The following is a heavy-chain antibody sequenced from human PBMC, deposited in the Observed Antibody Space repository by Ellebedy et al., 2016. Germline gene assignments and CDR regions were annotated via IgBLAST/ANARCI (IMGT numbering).Heavy chain of an antibody. D-gene: IGHD7-27*01. CDR1: GYNFLSYD. CDR3: ARFHTQVVLGNDY. CDR2: MNPNSGNT. J-gene: IGHJ4*02. V-gene: IGHV1-8*01. Sequence: ASVKVSCKASGYNFLSYDIHWVRQATGKGLEWMGWMNPNSGNTGYAQKFQGRITMTRNTSITTVYMELSSLRSEDTAVYYCARFHTQVVLGNDYWGQGTLLTVSS.